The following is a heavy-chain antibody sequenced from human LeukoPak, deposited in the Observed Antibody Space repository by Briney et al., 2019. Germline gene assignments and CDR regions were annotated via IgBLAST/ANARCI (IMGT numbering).Heavy chain of an antibody. CDR3: ARDNLSPRKFYYYYMDV. CDR1: GYTFSDYY. Sequence: PGGPLTLSCAASGYTFSDYYMSWLRQAPGEALEWVSYISSSGSTIYYADSVKGGFTISRDKAKNSLYLQMNSLRAEDTAVYYCARDNLSPRKFYYYYMDVWGKGTTVTVSS. V-gene: IGHV3-11*04. J-gene: IGHJ6*03. CDR2: ISSSGSTI.